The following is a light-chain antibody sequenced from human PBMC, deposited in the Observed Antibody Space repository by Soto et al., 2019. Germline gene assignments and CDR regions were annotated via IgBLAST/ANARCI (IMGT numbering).Light chain of an antibody. J-gene: IGKJ1*01. CDR1: RSVRRN. CDR3: QQSYNTPLT. Sequence: EIVLTQSPATLSVSPGDRATLSCRASRSVRRNLAWYQQKPGQTPRLLVYGASTRATGVPPRFSGSGSGTDFTLTISSLQPEDFATDYCQQSYNTPLTFGHGTKVDIK. CDR2: GAS. V-gene: IGKV3-15*01.